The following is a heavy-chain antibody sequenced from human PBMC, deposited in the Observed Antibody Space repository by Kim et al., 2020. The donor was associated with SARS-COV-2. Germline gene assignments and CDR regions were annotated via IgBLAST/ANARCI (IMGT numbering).Heavy chain of an antibody. V-gene: IGHV1-3*01. CDR1: GYTFTSYA. CDR2: INAGNGNT. D-gene: IGHD3-10*01. J-gene: IGHJ4*02. Sequence: ASVKVSCKASGYTFTSYAMHWVRQAPGQRLEWMGWINAGNGNTKYSQKFQGRVTITRDTSASTAYMELSSLRSEDTAVYYCASSITMVRGVIQAFDYWGQGTLVTVSS. CDR3: ASSITMVRGVIQAFDY.